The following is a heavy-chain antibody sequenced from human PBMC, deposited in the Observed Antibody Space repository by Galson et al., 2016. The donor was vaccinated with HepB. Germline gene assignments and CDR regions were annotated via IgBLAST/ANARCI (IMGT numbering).Heavy chain of an antibody. V-gene: IGHV1-18*01. CDR1: GYTFTTYS. CDR2: ISTYNGNT. J-gene: IGHJ4*02. D-gene: IGHD6-6*01. CDR3: ARHYSSTWPAGLIFDS. Sequence: QSGAEVKKPGPSVKVSCKASGYTFTTYSISWVRQAPGQGLEWMGWISTYNGNTNYAQKLQGRVTMTTDTSTSTAYMELRSLISDDTAVYYCARHYSSTWPAGLIFDSWGPGTRVTVSS.